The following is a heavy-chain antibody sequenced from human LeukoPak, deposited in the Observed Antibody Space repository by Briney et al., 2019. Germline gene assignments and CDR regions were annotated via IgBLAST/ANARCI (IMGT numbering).Heavy chain of an antibody. CDR3: ARGRGGTNTPYYFDY. CDR1: GFTFSSYA. D-gene: IGHD3-10*01. CDR2: ISYDGSNK. Sequence: GGSLRLSCAASGFTFSSYAMHWVRQAPGKGLEWVVVISYDGSNKYYADSVKGRFTISRDNSKNTVYLQMNGLRAKDTAVYYCARGRGGTNTPYYFDYWGQGTLVTVSS. V-gene: IGHV3-30-3*01. J-gene: IGHJ4*02.